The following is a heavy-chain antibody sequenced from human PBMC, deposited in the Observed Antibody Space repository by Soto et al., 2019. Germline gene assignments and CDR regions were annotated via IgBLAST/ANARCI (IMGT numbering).Heavy chain of an antibody. Sequence: QVQLVESGGGVVQPGRSLRLSCAASGFTFRNFAMHWVRQAPGKGLEWVAVPWADGTSHNYADSVKGRFTISRDNSKNTVDLQMNTLRAEDTALYYCAREGDDYYDSSGYPHDAFDVWGQGTMVTVSS. J-gene: IGHJ3*01. CDR2: PWADGTSH. CDR3: AREGDDYYDSSGYPHDAFDV. D-gene: IGHD3-22*01. V-gene: IGHV3-33*01. CDR1: GFTFRNFA.